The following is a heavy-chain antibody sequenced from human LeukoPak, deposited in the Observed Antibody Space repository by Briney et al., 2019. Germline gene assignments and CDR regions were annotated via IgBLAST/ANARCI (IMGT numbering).Heavy chain of an antibody. J-gene: IGHJ6*02. Sequence: SVKVSCKASGGTFSSYAISWVRQAAGQGLEWMGGIIPIFGTANYAQKFQGRVTITTDESTSTAYMELSSLRSEDTAVYYCAKANLGYSSGWFLNMDVWGQGTTVTVSS. D-gene: IGHD6-19*01. V-gene: IGHV1-69*05. CDR1: GGTFSSYA. CDR3: AKANLGYSSGWFLNMDV. CDR2: IIPIFGTA.